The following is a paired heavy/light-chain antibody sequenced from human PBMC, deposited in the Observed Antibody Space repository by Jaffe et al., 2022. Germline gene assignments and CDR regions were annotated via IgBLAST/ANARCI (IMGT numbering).Light chain of an antibody. CDR1: QSISNY. CDR3: QQSYNIPIT. V-gene: IGKV1-39*01. J-gene: IGKJ4*01. CDR2: AAS. Sequence: DIQMTQSPVSLSASVGDRVTITCRASQSISNYVNWYQQKPGKAPNLLISAASTLWGGVPSRFSGSGSGTDFSLTISTLQPEDFAIYYCQQSYNIPITFGGGTKVEMK.
Heavy chain of an antibody. Sequence: EVQLVESGGGLVQPGGSLRLSCAASGFTFSVDWMHWVRQAPGKGLVWVSRVNGEGSVTHYADSVKGRFTISRDNAKNTLYLQMSSLGVEDTAMYYCVREPGYGVTGGFWGQGTLVTVSS. J-gene: IGHJ4*02. V-gene: IGHV3-74*01. CDR2: VNGEGSVT. CDR3: VREPGYGVTGGF. D-gene: IGHD5-18*01. CDR1: GFTFSVDW.